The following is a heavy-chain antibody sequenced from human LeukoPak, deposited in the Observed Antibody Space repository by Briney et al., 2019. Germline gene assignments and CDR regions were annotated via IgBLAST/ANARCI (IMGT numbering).Heavy chain of an antibody. J-gene: IGHJ4*02. CDR1: GGSISSSSYY. D-gene: IGHD3-9*01. CDR2: IYYSGST. CDR3: ASVYYDILTGYLAPLFDY. V-gene: IGHV4-39*01. Sequence: SETLSLTCTVSGGSISSSSYYWGWIRQPPGKGLEWNGSIYYSGSTYYNPSLKSRVTISVDTSKNQFSLKLSSVAAADTAVYYCASVYYDILTGYLAPLFDYGGQGTLVTVSS.